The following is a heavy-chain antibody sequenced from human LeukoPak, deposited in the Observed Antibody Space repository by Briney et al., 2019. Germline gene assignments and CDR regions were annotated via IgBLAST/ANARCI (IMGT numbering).Heavy chain of an antibody. Sequence: GGSLRLPCAASGFTFSSYGMHWVRQAPGKGLEWVAFIRYDGSNKYYADSVKGRFTISRDNSKNTLYLQMNSLRAEDTAVYYCARRTGDNGAFDIWGQGTMVTVSS. D-gene: IGHD7-27*01. J-gene: IGHJ3*02. CDR1: GFTFSSYG. V-gene: IGHV3-30*02. CDR2: IRYDGSNK. CDR3: ARRTGDNGAFDI.